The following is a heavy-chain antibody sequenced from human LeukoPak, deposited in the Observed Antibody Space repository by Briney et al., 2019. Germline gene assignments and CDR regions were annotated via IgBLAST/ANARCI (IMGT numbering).Heavy chain of an antibody. V-gene: IGHV3-30*02. CDR3: AKVFGELLYKGPTRKYYYYYMDV. D-gene: IGHD3-10*01. Sequence: PGRSLTLSCAASGFTFSNYAMHWVRQAPGKGLEWVAFIRYDGSNKYYADSVKGRFTISRDNSKNTLYLQMNSLRAEDTAVYYCAKVFGELLYKGPTRKYYYYYMDVWGKGTTVTISS. J-gene: IGHJ6*03. CDR2: IRYDGSNK. CDR1: GFTFSNYA.